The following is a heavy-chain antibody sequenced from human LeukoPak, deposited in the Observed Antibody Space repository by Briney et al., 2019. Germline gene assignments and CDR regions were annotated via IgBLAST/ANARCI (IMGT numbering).Heavy chain of an antibody. J-gene: IGHJ4*01. V-gene: IGHV4-4*07. CDR3: ARKQGSQQYGNSWSFDY. D-gene: IGHD6-13*01. Sequence: SETLSLTCNVSGGFISSYYLSWIRQPAGKGLEWIGRIYTSGSTYYNPSLKSRVTMSVDTSKNQFSLQLSSVTAADTAAYYCARKQGSQQYGNSWSFDYWGHGTLVTVSS. CDR2: IYTSGST. CDR1: GGFISSYY.